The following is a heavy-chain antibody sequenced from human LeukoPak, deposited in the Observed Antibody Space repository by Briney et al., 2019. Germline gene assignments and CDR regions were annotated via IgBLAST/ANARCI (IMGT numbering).Heavy chain of an antibody. CDR3: AKEAFFWGSGSGTFYYYYMDV. V-gene: IGHV3-30*02. D-gene: IGHD3-10*01. Sequence: GGSLRLSCAASGFTFSSYGMHWVRQAPGKGLEWVAFIRYDGSNKYYADSVKGRFTISRDNSKNTLYLQMNSLRAEDTAVYCCAKEAFFWGSGSGTFYYYYMDVWGKGATVTVSS. CDR1: GFTFSSYG. CDR2: IRYDGSNK. J-gene: IGHJ6*03.